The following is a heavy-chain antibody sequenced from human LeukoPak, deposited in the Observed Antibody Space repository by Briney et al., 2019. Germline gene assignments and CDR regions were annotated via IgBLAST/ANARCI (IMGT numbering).Heavy chain of an antibody. CDR2: IYYSGIT. CDR1: GASVNSGSSY. CDR3: ARDSRGHSGYDLDY. V-gene: IGHV4-61*01. J-gene: IGHJ4*02. Sequence: PSETLSLTCTVSGASVNSGSSYWSWIRQPPGKGLEWIGYIYYSGITNYNPSLKSRVTMSVDTSKNQFSLKLSSVTAADTAIYYCARDSRGHSGYDLDYWGQGTLVTVSS. D-gene: IGHD5-12*01.